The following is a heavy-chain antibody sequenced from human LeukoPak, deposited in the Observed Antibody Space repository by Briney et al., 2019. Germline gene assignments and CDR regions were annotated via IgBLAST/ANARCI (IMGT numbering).Heavy chain of an antibody. V-gene: IGHV4-61*01. CDR3: AKVDWSYWYFDL. D-gene: IGHD3-9*01. Sequence: SETLSLTCTVASGSVSSGSFDCSWIRQPPGKGRQWIGYIYYSGSTNYNPSLKRRVNMSLNTSKNQFSQKMSSVPAADTAVYYCAKVDWSYWYFDLWGRGTLVTVSS. CDR2: IYYSGST. J-gene: IGHJ2*01. CDR1: SGSVSSGSFD.